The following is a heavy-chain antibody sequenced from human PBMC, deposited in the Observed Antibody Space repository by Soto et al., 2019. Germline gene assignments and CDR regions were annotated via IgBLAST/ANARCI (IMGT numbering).Heavy chain of an antibody. Sequence: GGSLRLSCAASGFTFSSYAMSWVRQAPGKGLEWVSAISGSGGSTYYADSVKGRFTISRDNAKNTLYLQMNSLRAEDTAVYYCARDLLEGYYMDVWDKGTTVTVSS. CDR3: ARDLLEGYYMDV. J-gene: IGHJ6*03. V-gene: IGHV3-23*01. CDR2: ISGSGGST. D-gene: IGHD1-1*01. CDR1: GFTFSSYA.